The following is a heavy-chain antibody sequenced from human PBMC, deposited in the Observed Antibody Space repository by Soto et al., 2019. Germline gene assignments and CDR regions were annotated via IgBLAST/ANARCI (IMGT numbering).Heavy chain of an antibody. V-gene: IGHV3-7*03. Sequence: GGSLRLSCGVYGFSFSDNWMSWVRQAPGKGPEWVANINKDGGEQHYVASVRGRFTISRDNAKNSLYLQMNSLRVEDTAVYYCARDAAGSGWSSWAQGTLVPVSS. CDR1: GFSFSDNW. D-gene: IGHD6-19*01. J-gene: IGHJ5*02. CDR3: ARDAAGSGWSS. CDR2: INKDGGEQ.